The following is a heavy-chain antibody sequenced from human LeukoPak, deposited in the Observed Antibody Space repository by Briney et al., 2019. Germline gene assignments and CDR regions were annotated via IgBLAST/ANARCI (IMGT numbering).Heavy chain of an antibody. CDR2: INHSGST. D-gene: IGHD2-15*01. V-gene: IGHV4-34*01. Sequence: SETLSLTCAVYGGSFSGYYWSWIRQPPGKGLEWIGEINHSGSTNYNPSLKSRVTISVDTSKNQFSLKLSSVTAADTAVYYCARRKGYCSGGSCYSSHYYYYGMDVWGQGTTVTVSS. J-gene: IGHJ6*02. CDR1: GGSFSGYY. CDR3: ARRKGYCSGGSCYSSHYYYYGMDV.